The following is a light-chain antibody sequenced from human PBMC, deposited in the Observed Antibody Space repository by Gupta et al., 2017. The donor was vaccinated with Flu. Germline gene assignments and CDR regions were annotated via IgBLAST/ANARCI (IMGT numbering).Light chain of an antibody. J-gene: IGLJ2*01. CDR2: RDN. CDR1: DLRGRT. V-gene: IGLV3-9*01. Sequence: SYYLIQPLSVSVALGQTAKITGGGSDLRGRTVHWFQQRPGQAPVLVIYRDNNRPSGIPDRFSGSTSENSATLNINEAQVGDEDDYYWQVWDKSIAVFGGGTKLTVL. CDR3: QVWDKSIAV.